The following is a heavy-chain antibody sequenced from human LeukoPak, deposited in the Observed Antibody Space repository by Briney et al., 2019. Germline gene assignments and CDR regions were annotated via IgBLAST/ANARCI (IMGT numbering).Heavy chain of an antibody. V-gene: IGHV1-69*02. CDR2: IIPILGIA. J-gene: IGHJ3*02. CDR3: VRWGRIVGATSDAFDI. Sequence: SVKVSCKASGGTFSSYTISWVRQAPGQGLEWMGRIIPILGIANYAQKFQGRVTITADKSTSTAYMELSSLRSEDTAVYYCVRWGRIVGATSDAFDIWGQGTMVTVSS. D-gene: IGHD1-26*01. CDR1: GGTFSSYT.